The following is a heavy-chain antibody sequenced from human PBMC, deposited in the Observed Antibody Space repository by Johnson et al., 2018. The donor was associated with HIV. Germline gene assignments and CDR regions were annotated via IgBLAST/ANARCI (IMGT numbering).Heavy chain of an antibody. CDR1: GFTFSSYA. J-gene: IGHJ3*02. D-gene: IGHD1-26*01. CDR2: ISYDGSNK. CDR3: ARERALGWELLGAFDI. V-gene: IGHV3-30-3*01. Sequence: QVQLVESGGGVVQPGRSLRLSCAASGFTFSSYAMHWVRQAPGKGLEWVAVISYDGSNKYYADSVKGRFSISRDNSKSTLYLQMTSLGAEDTALYYCARERALGWELLGAFDIWGQGTMVTVSS.